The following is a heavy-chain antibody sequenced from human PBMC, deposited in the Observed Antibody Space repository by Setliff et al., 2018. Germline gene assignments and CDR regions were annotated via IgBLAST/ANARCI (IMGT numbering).Heavy chain of an antibody. Sequence: GESLKISCKGSGYSFSISWIGWVRQMPGKGLEWMGSVYPGDSETRYSPSFQGQVTISADKSIGTAYLQWSSLKASDTAIYYCGRSPGLAEGGSWFAPWGQGTLVTVSS. CDR2: VYPGDSET. V-gene: IGHV5-51*01. J-gene: IGHJ5*02. CDR1: GYSFSISW. CDR3: GRSPGLAEGGSWFAP. D-gene: IGHD6-13*01.